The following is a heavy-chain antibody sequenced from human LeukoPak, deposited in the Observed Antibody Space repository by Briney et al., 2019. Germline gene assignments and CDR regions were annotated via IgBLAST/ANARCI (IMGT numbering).Heavy chain of an antibody. V-gene: IGHV4-4*07. D-gene: IGHD3-22*01. CDR1: GDSISRYY. CDR3: ALWGYFDSSGRHF. J-gene: IGHJ4*02. CDR2: IYTSGST. Sequence: PSETLSLTCTVSGDSISRYYWSWIRQPAGKGLEWIGRIYTSGSTNYNPSLKSRVTISVDTSKNQFSLNLNSVTAADTAVYYCALWGYFDSSGRHFWGQGTLVTVSS.